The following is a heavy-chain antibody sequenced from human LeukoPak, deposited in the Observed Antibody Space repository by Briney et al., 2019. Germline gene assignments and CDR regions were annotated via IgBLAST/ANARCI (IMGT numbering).Heavy chain of an antibody. CDR3: AKDSSLYSSSSEGNDY. CDR1: GFTFSSYG. CDR2: IRYDGSNK. V-gene: IGHV3-30*02. D-gene: IGHD6-6*01. Sequence: GGSLRLSCAASGFTFSSYGMHWVRQAPGKGLEWVAFIRYDGSNKYYADSVKGRFTISRDNSKNTLYLQMNSLRAEDTAVYYCAKDSSLYSSSSEGNDYWGQGTLVTVSS. J-gene: IGHJ4*02.